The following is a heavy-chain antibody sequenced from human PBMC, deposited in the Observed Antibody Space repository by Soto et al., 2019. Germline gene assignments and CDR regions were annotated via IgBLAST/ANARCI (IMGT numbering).Heavy chain of an antibody. J-gene: IGHJ6*02. Sequence: PGESLKISCKGSGYSFTSYWISWVRQIPGKGLEWMGRIDPSDSYTNYSPSFQGHVTVSADKSISTAYLQWSSLKASDTAMYYCARDSSSWYFGEYYYYGMDVWGQGTTVTVSS. V-gene: IGHV5-10-1*01. D-gene: IGHD6-13*01. CDR1: GYSFTSYW. CDR2: IDPSDSYT. CDR3: ARDSSSWYFGEYYYYGMDV.